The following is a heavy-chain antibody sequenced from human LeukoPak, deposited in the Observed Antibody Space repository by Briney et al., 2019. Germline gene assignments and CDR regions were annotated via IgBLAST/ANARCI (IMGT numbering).Heavy chain of an antibody. CDR2: IYYSGST. J-gene: IGHJ1*01. CDR3: ARGTNYYDSSGYYGYFQH. CDR1: GGSFSGYY. V-gene: IGHV4-59*01. D-gene: IGHD3-22*01. Sequence: SETLSLTCAVYGGSFSGYYWSWIRQPPGKGLEWIGYIYYSGSTNYNPSLKSRVTISVDTSKNQFSLKLSSVTAADTAVYYCARGTNYYDSSGYYGYFQHWGQGTLVTVSS.